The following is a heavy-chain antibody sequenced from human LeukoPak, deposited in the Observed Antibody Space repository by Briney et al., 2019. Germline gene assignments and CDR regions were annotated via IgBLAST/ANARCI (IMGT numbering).Heavy chain of an antibody. CDR2: IYYGGSTS. V-gene: IGHV4-31*03. J-gene: IGHJ4*02. CDR3: ARDCSSTTCPKLDY. Sequence: SQTLSLTCTVSGASISSGGYYWSWVRQHPGKGLEWIGYIYYGGSTSYYNPSLKSRVTISVDTSKNQFSLRLSSATAADTAVYYCARDCSSTTCPKLDYWGQGTLVTVSS. CDR1: GASISSGGYY. D-gene: IGHD2-2*01.